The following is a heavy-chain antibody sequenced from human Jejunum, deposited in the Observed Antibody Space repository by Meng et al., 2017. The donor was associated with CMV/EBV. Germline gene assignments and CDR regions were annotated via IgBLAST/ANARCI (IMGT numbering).Heavy chain of an antibody. D-gene: IGHD3-10*01. CDR3: AKGLTMIWGACDY. J-gene: IGHJ4*02. Sequence: SGVSFSNFEVSWVRQAPGKGLEWLSYVNSSGTSLFYARSVKGRFTISRDNAKNSLYLQMNSLRAEDAAIYYCAKGLTMIWGACDYWGQGTRVTVSS. CDR1: GVSFSNFE. CDR2: VNSSGTSL. V-gene: IGHV3-48*03.